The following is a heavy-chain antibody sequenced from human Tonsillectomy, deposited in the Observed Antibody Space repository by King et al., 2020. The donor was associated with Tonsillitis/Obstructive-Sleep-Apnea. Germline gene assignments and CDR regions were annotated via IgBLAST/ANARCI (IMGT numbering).Heavy chain of an antibody. CDR2: LYSGCST. J-gene: IGHJ4*02. Sequence: VQLVESGGGLVQPGGSLRLSCAASGFSVSSNYMSWVRQAPGKGLEWVSVLYSGCSTYYADSVKGRFTISRDNPKNTLYLQMNSLRAEDMAVYYCARGIAVADFYFDYWGQGTLVTVSS. V-gene: IGHV3-66*01. CDR3: ARGIAVADFYFDY. D-gene: IGHD6-19*01. CDR1: GFSVSSNY.